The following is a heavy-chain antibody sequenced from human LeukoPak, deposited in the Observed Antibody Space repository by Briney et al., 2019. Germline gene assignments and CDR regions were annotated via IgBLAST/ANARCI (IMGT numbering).Heavy chain of an antibody. CDR3: ARDPIAVAGTSGFDY. Sequence: GGSLRLSCAASGFTFSSYWMHWVRQAPGKGLVWVSRINSDGSSTSYADSVKGRFTISRDNAENTLYLQMNSLRAEDTAVYYCARDPIAVAGTSGFDYWGQGTLVTVSS. CDR2: INSDGSST. V-gene: IGHV3-74*01. J-gene: IGHJ4*02. D-gene: IGHD6-19*01. CDR1: GFTFSSYW.